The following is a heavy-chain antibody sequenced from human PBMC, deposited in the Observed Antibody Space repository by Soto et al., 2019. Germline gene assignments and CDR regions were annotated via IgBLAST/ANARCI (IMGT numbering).Heavy chain of an antibody. J-gene: IGHJ4*02. CDR3: AHIGISTWFTY. D-gene: IGHD3-10*01. CDR2: IYWDDDK. CDR1: GFSLSTRGVG. V-gene: IGHV2-5*02. Sequence: QITLKESGPTLVKPTQTLTLTCTFSGFSLSTRGVGVGWIRQPPGKALEWLALIYWDDDKRYSPSLRSRLTITKDTSKNQVVLTLTKMDPVDTATYYCAHIGISTWFTYWGQGTLVTVSS.